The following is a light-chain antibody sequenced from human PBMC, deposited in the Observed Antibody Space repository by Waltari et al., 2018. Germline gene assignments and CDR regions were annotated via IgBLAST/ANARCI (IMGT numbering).Light chain of an antibody. CDR1: QSLLYNSNDQNY. J-gene: IGKJ1*01. Sequence: DIVMTQSPDSLAVSLGERVTINCKSSQSLLYNSNDQNYLAWYQQKPGQPPKLLFYWASTRHSGVPDRFSGSGSATDFTLTISGLQAEDVAVYYCQQYYGRRTFGQGTRVEIK. CDR3: QQYYGRRT. CDR2: WAS. V-gene: IGKV4-1*01.